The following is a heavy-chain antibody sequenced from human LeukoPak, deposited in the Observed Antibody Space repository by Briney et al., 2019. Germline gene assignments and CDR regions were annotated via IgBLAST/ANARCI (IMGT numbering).Heavy chain of an antibody. V-gene: IGHV3-21*01. Sequence: GSLRLSCAASGFTFSSYSMNWVGQAPGKGLEGGSSISSSSSYIYYADSVKGRFTISRDNAKNSLYLQMNSLRAEDTAVYYCAREFLAVAGNADYWGQGTLVTVSS. CDR1: GFTFSSYS. CDR3: AREFLAVAGNADY. CDR2: ISSSSSYI. D-gene: IGHD6-19*01. J-gene: IGHJ4*02.